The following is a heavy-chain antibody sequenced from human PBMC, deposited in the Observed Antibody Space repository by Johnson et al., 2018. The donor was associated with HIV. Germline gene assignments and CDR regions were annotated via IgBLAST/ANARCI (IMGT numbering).Heavy chain of an antibody. CDR2: ISRSGSTI. CDR1: GFTFSDYY. D-gene: IGHD2-15*01. V-gene: IGHV3-11*04. J-gene: IGHJ3*02. CDR3: AREGPYWAFDI. Sequence: VQLVESGGGLVKTGGSLRLSCAASGFTFSDYYMSWIRQAPGKGLEWVSNISRSGSTIYHADSVKGRLIISRDNAKNSLYLQMSSLRAEDTAVYYCAREGPYWAFDIWGQGTMVTVSS.